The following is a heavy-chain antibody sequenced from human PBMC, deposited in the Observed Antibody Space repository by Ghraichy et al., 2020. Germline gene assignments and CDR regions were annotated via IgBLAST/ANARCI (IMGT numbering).Heavy chain of an antibody. J-gene: IGHJ6*02. Sequence: GGSLRLSCAAFGFTFSGSAIHWVRQASGKGLEWVGHIRTKANSHATTYAASVKGRFTISRDDSKSTAYLQMNSLKTEDTAVYYCTRRLEDTSMARGFSADVWGQGTTVTVSS. CDR3: TRRLEDTSMARGFSADV. CDR2: IRTKANSHAT. V-gene: IGHV3-73*01. CDR1: GFTFSGSA. D-gene: IGHD5-18*01.